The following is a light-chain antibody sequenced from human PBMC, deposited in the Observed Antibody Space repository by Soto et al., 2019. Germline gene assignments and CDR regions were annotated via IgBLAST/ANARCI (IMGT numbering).Light chain of an antibody. V-gene: IGKV3-20*01. CDR2: GAS. Sequence: EVVLTQSPGTLSLSPRERATLSCRASQSVSSSYLAWYQQKPGQAPRLLIYGASSRATGIPDRFSGSGSGTDFTLTISRLEPEDFAVYYCQQCGSSSTFGQGTRLEIK. CDR3: QQCGSSST. CDR1: QSVSSSY. J-gene: IGKJ5*01.